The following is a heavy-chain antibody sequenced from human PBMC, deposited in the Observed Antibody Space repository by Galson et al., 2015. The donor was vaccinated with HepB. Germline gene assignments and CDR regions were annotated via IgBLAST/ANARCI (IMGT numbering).Heavy chain of an antibody. CDR3: ARGIRALGQDKYYYYYMDV. Sequence: SVKVSCKASGYTFTSYDINWVRQATGQGLEWMGWMNPNSGNTGYAQKFQGRVTMSRNTSISTAYMELSSLRSEDTAVYYCARGIRALGQDKYYYYYMDVWGKGTTVTVSS. V-gene: IGHV1-8*01. CDR2: MNPNSGNT. CDR1: GYTFTSYD. J-gene: IGHJ6*03.